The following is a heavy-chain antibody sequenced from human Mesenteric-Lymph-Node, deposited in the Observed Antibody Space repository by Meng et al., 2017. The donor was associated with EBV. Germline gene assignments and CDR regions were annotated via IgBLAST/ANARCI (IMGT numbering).Heavy chain of an antibody. D-gene: IGHD1-1*01. CDR1: GGSVTSGSYY. V-gene: IGHV4-61*01. CDR3: ARGRRGVQYFDF. Sequence: QVLLQESGPGLVKPSETLSLTCTVSGGSVTSGSYYWNWIRQPPGKRLEWIGYIHYSGSTNYSPSLKSQITISVDTSKNQLSLRVSHVTAADTAVYYCARGRRGVQYFDFWGQGALVTVSS. CDR2: IHYSGST. J-gene: IGHJ4*02.